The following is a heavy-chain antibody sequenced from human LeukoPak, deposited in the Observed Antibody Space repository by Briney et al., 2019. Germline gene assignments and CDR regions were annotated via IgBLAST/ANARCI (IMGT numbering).Heavy chain of an antibody. V-gene: IGHV3-11*01. CDR3: ARAPLPKPKRPHSGRLGVFDY. J-gene: IGHJ4*02. CDR1: GFTFSDYY. CDR2: ISSSGSTI. D-gene: IGHD1-26*01. Sequence: GGSLRLSCAASGFTFSDYYMSWIRQAPGKGLEWVSYISSSGSTIYYADSVKGRFTISRDNAKNSLYLQMNSLRAEDTAVYYCARAPLPKPKRPHSGRLGVFDYWGQGTLVTVSS.